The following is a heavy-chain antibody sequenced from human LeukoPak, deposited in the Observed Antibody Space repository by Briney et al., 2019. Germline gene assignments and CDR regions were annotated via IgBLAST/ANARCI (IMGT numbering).Heavy chain of an antibody. CDR3: ARGAYGSGSYGDNWFDP. CDR2: IYSGGST. CDR1: GFTFNNYA. V-gene: IGHV3-66*01. Sequence: GGSLRLSCAASGFTFNNYAMSWVRQAPGKGLEWVSVIYSGGSTYYADSVKGRFTISRDNSKNTLYLQMNSLRAEDTAVYYCARGAYGSGSYGDNWFDPWGQGTLVTVSS. J-gene: IGHJ5*02. D-gene: IGHD3-10*01.